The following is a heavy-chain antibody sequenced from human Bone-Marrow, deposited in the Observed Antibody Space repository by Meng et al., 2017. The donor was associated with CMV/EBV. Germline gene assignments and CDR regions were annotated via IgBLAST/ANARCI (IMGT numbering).Heavy chain of an antibody. CDR1: GFIFSSYG. Sequence: GESLKISCAASGFIFSSYGMHWVRQAPGKGLEWVAVIWYDGSNKYYADSVKGRFTISRDNSKNTLYLQMNSLRAEDTAVYYCAKDPATMVRGVIMTYYYYYGMDVWGQGNTVTGSS. J-gene: IGHJ6*02. D-gene: IGHD3-10*01. CDR2: IWYDGSNK. V-gene: IGHV3-33*06. CDR3: AKDPATMVRGVIMTYYYYYGMDV.